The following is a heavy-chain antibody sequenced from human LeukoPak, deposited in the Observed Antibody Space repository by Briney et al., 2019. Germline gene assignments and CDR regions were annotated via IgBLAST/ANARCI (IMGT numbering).Heavy chain of an antibody. J-gene: IGHJ4*02. CDR3: ARGQFGSGSNFDY. CDR2: INHSGST. D-gene: IGHD3-10*01. CDR1: GGSFSGYY. Sequence: PSETLSLTCAVYGGSFSGYYWSWIRQPPGKGLEWIGEINHSGSTNYNPSLKSRVTISVDTSKNQFSLKLSSVTAADTAVYYCARGQFGSGSNFDYWGQGTLVTVSS. V-gene: IGHV4-34*01.